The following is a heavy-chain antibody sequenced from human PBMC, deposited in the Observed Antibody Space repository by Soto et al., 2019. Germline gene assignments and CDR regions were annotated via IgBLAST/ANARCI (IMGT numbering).Heavy chain of an antibody. J-gene: IGHJ5*02. Sequence: SVKVSCKASGGTFSSYTISWVRQAPGQGLEWMGRIIPILGIANYAQKFQGRVTITADKSTSTAYMELSSLRSEDTAVYYCARSGYDYYNWFDPWGQGTLVTVSS. CDR3: ARSGYDYYNWFDP. CDR1: GGTFSSYT. V-gene: IGHV1-69*02. CDR2: IIPILGIA. D-gene: IGHD5-12*01.